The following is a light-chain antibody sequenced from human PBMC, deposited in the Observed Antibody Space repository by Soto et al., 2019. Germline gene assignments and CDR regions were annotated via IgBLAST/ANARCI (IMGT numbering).Light chain of an antibody. J-gene: IGLJ1*01. Sequence: QSVLTQPPSVSAAPGQRVTISCSGSSANIGGNSVSWYQQLPGTAPKLLIYDDDKRPSGIPDRFSGSKSGTSATLGITGFQTGDEADYYCEPWDSRLGASVFGTGTKVNVL. CDR1: SANIGGNS. V-gene: IGLV1-51*01. CDR2: DDD. CDR3: EPWDSRLGASV.